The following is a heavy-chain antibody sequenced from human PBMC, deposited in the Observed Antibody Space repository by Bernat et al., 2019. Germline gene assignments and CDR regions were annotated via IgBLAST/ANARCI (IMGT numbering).Heavy chain of an antibody. CDR1: GFTFSSYA. CDR2: ISHDGTKK. Sequence: QVQLVESGGGVVQPGRSLRLSCAASGFTFSSYAIHWVRQAPGKGLEWVAIISHDGTKKYYADSVGCRFTISRDNPKNRLYLQMNSLRAEDTALYYCARGQPTHWNFDYWGQGTLVTVSS. D-gene: IGHD1-1*01. J-gene: IGHJ4*02. CDR3: ARGQPTHWNFDY. V-gene: IGHV3-30-3*01.